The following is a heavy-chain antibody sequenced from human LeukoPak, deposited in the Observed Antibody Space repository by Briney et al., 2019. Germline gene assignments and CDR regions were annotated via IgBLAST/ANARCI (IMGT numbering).Heavy chain of an antibody. CDR3: AREGEESSSSRGLGY. V-gene: IGHV1-69*13. Sequence: SVKVSCKASGGTFSSYAISWVRQAPGQGLEWMGGIIPIFGTANYAQKFQGRVTITADESTSTAYMEVSSLRSEDTAVYYCAREGEESSSSRGLGYWGQGTLVTVSS. CDR2: IIPIFGTA. J-gene: IGHJ4*02. D-gene: IGHD6-6*01. CDR1: GGTFSSYA.